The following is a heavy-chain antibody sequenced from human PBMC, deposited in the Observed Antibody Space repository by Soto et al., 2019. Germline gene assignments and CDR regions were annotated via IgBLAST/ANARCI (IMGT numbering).Heavy chain of an antibody. CDR3: ARVYDILTSAWLDP. Sequence: QEQLVESGGGLVKPGGSLRLSCAASGFTLSDYYMTWIRQAPGKGLEWISYISTNSRYTKYADSVKSRFTISRDDAKNSLYLQMNSLRVEDTAVYYCARVYDILTSAWLDPWGQGTLVTVSS. V-gene: IGHV3-11*05. CDR2: ISTNSRYT. D-gene: IGHD3-9*01. CDR1: GFTLSDYY. J-gene: IGHJ5*02.